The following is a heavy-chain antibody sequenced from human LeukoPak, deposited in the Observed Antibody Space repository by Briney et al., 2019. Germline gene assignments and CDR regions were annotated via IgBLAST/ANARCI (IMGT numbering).Heavy chain of an antibody. Sequence: KPGGSLRLSCAASGFTLSHYYMTWIRQAPGKGLEWLSCISSSGDTIYYADSVKGRFTVSRDNAENSQYLQMNSLRAEDTAMYYCARQGSEIDYWGQGTLVTVSS. V-gene: IGHV3-11*01. CDR1: GFTLSHYY. CDR2: ISSSGDTI. J-gene: IGHJ4*02. CDR3: ARQGSEIDY.